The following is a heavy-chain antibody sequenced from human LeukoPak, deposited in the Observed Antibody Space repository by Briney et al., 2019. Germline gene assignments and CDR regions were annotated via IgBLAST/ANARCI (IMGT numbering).Heavy chain of an antibody. CDR2: ISYDGSNK. J-gene: IGHJ6*03. Sequence: PGRSLRLSCAASGFTFSSYAMHWVRQAPGKGLEWVAVISYDGSNKYYADSVKGRFTISRDNSKNTLYLQMNSLRAEDTAVYYCARDSAKGYYYYMDVWGKGTTVTVSS. CDR3: ARDSAKGYYYYMDV. V-gene: IGHV3-30*01. CDR1: GFTFSSYA.